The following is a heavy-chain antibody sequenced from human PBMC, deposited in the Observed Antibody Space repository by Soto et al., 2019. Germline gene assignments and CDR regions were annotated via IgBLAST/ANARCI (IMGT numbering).Heavy chain of an antibody. CDR2: INPNSGGT. Sequence: ASVKVSCKASGSTFTSYAIHWARQAPGQGLEWMGWINPNSGGTKYAPKFQGGVTMTRDTSITTAYMGLSRLRSGDTAVYYCAREPATAKPEGVDFWGQGTLVTVSS. V-gene: IGHV1-2*02. CDR3: AREPATAKPEGVDF. J-gene: IGHJ4*02. CDR1: GSTFTSYA. D-gene: IGHD1-1*01.